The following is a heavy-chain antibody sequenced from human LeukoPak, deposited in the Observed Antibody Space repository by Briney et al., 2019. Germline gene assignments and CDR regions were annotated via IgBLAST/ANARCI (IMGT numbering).Heavy chain of an antibody. CDR1: GGSISSGDYY. J-gene: IGHJ6*02. CDR2: IYYSGST. D-gene: IGHD3-9*01. CDR3: ARVDILTGPFSMDV. V-gene: IGHV4-30-4*01. Sequence: SETLSLTCTVSGGSISSGDYYWSWIRLPPGKGLEWIGYIYYSGSTYYNPSLKSRVTISVDTSKNQFSLKLSSVTAADTAVYYCARVDILTGPFSMDVWGQGTTVTVSS.